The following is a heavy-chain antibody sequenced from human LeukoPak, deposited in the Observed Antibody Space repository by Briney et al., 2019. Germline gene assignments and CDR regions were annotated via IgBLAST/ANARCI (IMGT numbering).Heavy chain of an antibody. J-gene: IGHJ3*02. CDR3: ARVYWNYAFDI. Sequence: SETLSLTCTVSGGSISSGDYYWSWIRQPPGKGLEWVGYIYYSGSTYYNPSLKSRVTISVDTSKNQFSLKLSSVTAADTAVYYCARVYWNYAFDIWGQGTMVTVSS. V-gene: IGHV4-30-4*08. CDR1: GGSISSGDYY. D-gene: IGHD1-7*01. CDR2: IYYSGST.